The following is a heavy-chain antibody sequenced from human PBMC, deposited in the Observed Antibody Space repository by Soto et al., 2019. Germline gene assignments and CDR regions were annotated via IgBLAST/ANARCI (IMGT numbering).Heavy chain of an antibody. Sequence: EVQLLESGGGLVQPGGSLRLSCAASGFIFSSYSMYWVRQAPGKGPEGVAGISAFSDSILYADSVEGRFTISRDNSKNTLYLQLNSLRADDTAVYFCAKKRRLGGDNWYFDSWGQGTLVTVSS. J-gene: IGHJ4*02. CDR3: AKKRRLGGDNWYFDS. D-gene: IGHD2-21*02. V-gene: IGHV3-23*01. CDR1: GFIFSSYS. CDR2: ISAFSDSI.